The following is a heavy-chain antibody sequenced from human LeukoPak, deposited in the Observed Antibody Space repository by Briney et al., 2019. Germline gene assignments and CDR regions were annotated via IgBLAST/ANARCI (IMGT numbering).Heavy chain of an antibody. Sequence: GGSLRLSCAASGFTFSSYAMSWVRQAPGKGLEWVSAISTSGSSTYYADSLKGRFTISRDNSKKTLYLQMNSLRAEDTAVYYCARACSGGSCYLAAFDIWGQGTMVTVSS. D-gene: IGHD2-15*01. CDR1: GFTFSSYA. CDR3: ARACSGGSCYLAAFDI. J-gene: IGHJ3*02. V-gene: IGHV3-23*01. CDR2: ISTSGSST.